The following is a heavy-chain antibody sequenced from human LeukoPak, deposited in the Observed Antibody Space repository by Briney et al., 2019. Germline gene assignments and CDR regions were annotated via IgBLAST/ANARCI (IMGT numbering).Heavy chain of an antibody. D-gene: IGHD5-24*01. CDR1: GFTFSGYS. V-gene: IGHV3-21*01. Sequence: GGSLRLSCVASGFTFSGYSMNWVRQAPGKGLEWVSSIHYNNRDNFYAGPVKGRFTIYRDNAKSALYLQMSSLRAEDTAVYYCARERGVEIALDYWGQGILVIVSS. CDR2: IHYNNRDN. J-gene: IGHJ4*02. CDR3: ARERGVEIALDY.